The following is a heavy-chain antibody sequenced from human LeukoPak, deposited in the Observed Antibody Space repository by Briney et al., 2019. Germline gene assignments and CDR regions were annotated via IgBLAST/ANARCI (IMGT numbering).Heavy chain of an antibody. V-gene: IGHV4-59*01. J-gene: IGHJ6*02. Sequence: PSETLSLTCTVSGGSISSYYWSWIRQPPGKGLEWIGYIYYSGSTNYNPSLKSRVTISVDTSKNQFSLKLSSVTAADTAVYYCARGPVATIPGYYYYYYGMDVWGQGTTVTVSS. CDR1: GGSISSYY. D-gene: IGHD5-12*01. CDR3: ARGPVATIPGYYYYYYGMDV. CDR2: IYYSGST.